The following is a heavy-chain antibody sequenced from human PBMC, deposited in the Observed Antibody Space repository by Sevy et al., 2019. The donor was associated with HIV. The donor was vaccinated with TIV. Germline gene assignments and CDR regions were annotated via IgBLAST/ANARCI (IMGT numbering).Heavy chain of an antibody. CDR3: ARDQHDYAGNLRTGWFDP. D-gene: IGHD4-17*01. CDR1: GFTFSSYA. CDR2: IAYDGTNK. Sequence: GGSLRLSCAASGFTFSSYAFHWVRQAPGKGLEWVSIIAYDGTNKYYADSVKGRLTVSRDNSKSTLYLQMNSLRTEDTAVYYCARDQHDYAGNLRTGWFDPWGQGTLVTVS. J-gene: IGHJ5*02. V-gene: IGHV3-30-3*01.